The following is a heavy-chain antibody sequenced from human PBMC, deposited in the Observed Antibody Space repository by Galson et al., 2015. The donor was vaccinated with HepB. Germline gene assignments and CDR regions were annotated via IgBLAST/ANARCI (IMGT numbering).Heavy chain of an antibody. CDR3: ANKSLRETYGDYYYYAMDV. J-gene: IGHJ6*02. CDR1: GGRRNSYG. Sequence: SCNPSGGRRNSYGLIWARRAPGQGLAWLGRTITMFGITNDAQQIQSRATITADKSTATAYMELSNLRSEDSAGYYCANKSLRETYGDYYYYAMDVWGRGTTVTVSS. CDR2: TITMFGIT. D-gene: IGHD4-17*01. V-gene: IGHV1-69*04.